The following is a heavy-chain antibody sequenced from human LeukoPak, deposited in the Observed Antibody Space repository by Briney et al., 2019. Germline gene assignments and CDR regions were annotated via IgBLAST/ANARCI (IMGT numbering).Heavy chain of an antibody. CDR3: ARGDSMAAAASKTIYYYQHGVDV. CDR1: GGTFNSYS. CDR2: IIPIFGTA. D-gene: IGHD6-13*01. V-gene: IGHV1-69*13. Sequence: VASVKVSCKASGGTFNSYSFSWVRQAPGQGLEWMGGIIPIFGTANYAQKFQGRVTITADDSTSSTYIELSSLRSEDTAVYYCARGDSMAAAASKTIYYYQHGVDVWGQGTTVIVSS. J-gene: IGHJ6*02.